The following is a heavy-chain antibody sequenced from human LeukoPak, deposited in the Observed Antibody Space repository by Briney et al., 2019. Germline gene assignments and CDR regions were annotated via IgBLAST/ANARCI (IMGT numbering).Heavy chain of an antibody. V-gene: IGHV1-8*02. CDR3: ARSWVDYYGSGSYQGWFDP. Sequence: ASVKVSCKASGYTFTSYDINWVRQATGQGLEWMGWMNPNSGNTGYAQKFQGRVTMTRDTSISTAYMELSRLRSDDTAVYYCARSWVDYYGSGSYQGWFDPWGQGTLVTVSS. J-gene: IGHJ5*02. CDR1: GYTFTSYD. CDR2: MNPNSGNT. D-gene: IGHD3-10*01.